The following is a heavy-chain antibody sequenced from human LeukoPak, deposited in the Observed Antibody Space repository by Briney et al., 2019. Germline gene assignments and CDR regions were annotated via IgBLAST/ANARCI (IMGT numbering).Heavy chain of an antibody. CDR1: GDSVSSNSAA. CDR2: TYYRSKWYY. CDR3: ARDPVGGSTIFDC. D-gene: IGHD1-26*01. J-gene: IGHJ4*02. Sequence: SQTLTLTCAISGDSVSSNSAAWNWIRQSPSRGLEWLGRTYYRSKWYYDYAVAVKSRISINPDTSKNQFSLQLSSVTPEDTAVYYCARDPVGGSTIFDCWGQGTLVTVSS. V-gene: IGHV6-1*01.